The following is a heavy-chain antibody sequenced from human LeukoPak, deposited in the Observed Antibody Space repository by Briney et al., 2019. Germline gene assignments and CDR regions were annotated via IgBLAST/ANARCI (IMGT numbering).Heavy chain of an antibody. J-gene: IGHJ4*02. D-gene: IGHD3-10*01. CDR3: ARGGEYYYGSCTYYFDY. CDR2: INPNSGGT. Sequence: ASVKVSCKASGYTFTGYYMHWVRQAPGQGLEWMGWINPNSGGTNYAQKFQGRVTMTRDTSISTAYMELSRLRSDDTAVYYCARGGEYYYGSCTYYFDYWGQGTLVTVSS. V-gene: IGHV1-2*02. CDR1: GYTFTGYY.